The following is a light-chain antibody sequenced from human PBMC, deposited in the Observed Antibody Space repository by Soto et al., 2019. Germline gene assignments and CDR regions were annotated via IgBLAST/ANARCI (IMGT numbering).Light chain of an antibody. CDR3: QQSYRTPYT. CDR1: QSISKY. CDR2: AVS. V-gene: IGKV1-39*01. J-gene: IGKJ2*01. Sequence: DIQMTQSPSSLSASVGDRVTITCRASQSISKYLNWYQQKPGKAPSLLMYAVSSLQGGVPPRFSGSASGTNFSLTIAGLQREDFATYHCQQSYRTPYTFDQGTKVDIK.